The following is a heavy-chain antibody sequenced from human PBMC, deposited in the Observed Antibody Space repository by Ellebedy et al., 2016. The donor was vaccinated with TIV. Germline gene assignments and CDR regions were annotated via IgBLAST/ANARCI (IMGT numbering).Heavy chain of an antibody. Sequence: GESLKISCAAAGVTVSTNYMSWVRQAPGKGLEWISAITNSGTSTYYADSVKGRFTISRDNSKDTLYLQMNSLRAEDTAIYYCARDPVGVGPAFDVWGQGTMVTVSS. CDR1: GVTVSTNY. V-gene: IGHV3-23*01. CDR2: ITNSGTST. D-gene: IGHD4-23*01. CDR3: ARDPVGVGPAFDV. J-gene: IGHJ3*01.